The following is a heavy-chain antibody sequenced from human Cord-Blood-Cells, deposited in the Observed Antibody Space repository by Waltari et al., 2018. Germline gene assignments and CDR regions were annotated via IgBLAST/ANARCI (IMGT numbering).Heavy chain of an antibody. J-gene: IGHJ4*02. CDR3: ARRGAGWGFDY. Sequence: EVQLVQSGAEFKKPGESLKISCKASGYSFPSYWHRCVRQMPGKGLGWMGTIYPGDSDTRYSPSFQDQVTISADKSIRTAYLQWSSLKASDTATYYCARRGAGWGFDYWGQGTLVTVSS. CDR1: GYSFPSYW. V-gene: IGHV5-51*01. D-gene: IGHD7-27*01. CDR2: IYPGDSDT.